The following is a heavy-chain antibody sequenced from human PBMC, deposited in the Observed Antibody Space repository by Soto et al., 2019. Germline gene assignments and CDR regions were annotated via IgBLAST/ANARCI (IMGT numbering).Heavy chain of an antibody. V-gene: IGHV1-18*01. Sequence: QVQLVQSGAEVKKPGASVKVSCKASGYTFTSYGISWVRQAPGQGLEWMGWISAYNGNTNYAQKLQGRVTMTTDTSTSTAYMELRSLRSDDTAVYFCARADRSISTSCYGDYWGQGTLVTVSS. D-gene: IGHD2-2*01. J-gene: IGHJ4*02. CDR1: GYTFTSYG. CDR3: ARADRSISTSCYGDY. CDR2: ISAYNGNT.